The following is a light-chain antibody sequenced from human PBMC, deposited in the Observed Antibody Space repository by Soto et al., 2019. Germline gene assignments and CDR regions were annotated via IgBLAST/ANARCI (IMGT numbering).Light chain of an antibody. CDR1: QSVSSN. V-gene: IGKV3-15*01. Sequence: EIVMTQSPATLSVSPGERATLSCRASQSVSSNLAWYQQKPGQAPRLLIYGASTRATGIPARFSGSGSGTGFTLTISSPPSEEFAVFYRQQYNNWPPPYTFGQGTKLEIK. CDR2: GAS. CDR3: QQYNNWPPPYT. J-gene: IGKJ2*01.